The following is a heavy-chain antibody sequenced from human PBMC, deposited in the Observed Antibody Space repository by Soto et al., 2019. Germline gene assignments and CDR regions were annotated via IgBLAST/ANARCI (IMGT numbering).Heavy chain of an antibody. CDR3: ARGTVRAPNAEKHIDV. CDR1: GFTFSSYS. D-gene: IGHD1-1*01. Sequence: EVQLVESGGGLVQPGGSLRLSCAASGFTFSSYSMNWVRQAPGKGLEWVSYISSSSSTIYYADSVKGRFTISRDNAKNSLYLEMNRLRGEDTAVYYWARGTVRAPNAEKHIDVWGQGAPVTGSS. CDR2: ISSSSSTI. J-gene: IGHJ6*02. V-gene: IGHV3-48*01.